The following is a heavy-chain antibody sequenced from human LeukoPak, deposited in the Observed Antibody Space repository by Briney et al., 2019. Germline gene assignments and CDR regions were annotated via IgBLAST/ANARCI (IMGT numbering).Heavy chain of an antibody. V-gene: IGHV3-33*01. Sequence: GGSLRLSCAASAFPFSNYGMHWVRQAPGKGLEWVAVIWYDGSNKYYADSVKGRFTISRDNSKNTVYLQINSLRAEDTAVYYCARGLHGGKPWDYGMDVWGQGTRVTVSS. CDR3: ARGLHGGKPWDYGMDV. J-gene: IGHJ6*02. CDR2: IWYDGSNK. D-gene: IGHD2-15*01. CDR1: AFPFSNYG.